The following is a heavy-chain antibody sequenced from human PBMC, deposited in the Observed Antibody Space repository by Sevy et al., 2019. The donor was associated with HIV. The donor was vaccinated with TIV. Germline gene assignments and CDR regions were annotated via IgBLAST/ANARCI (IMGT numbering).Heavy chain of an antibody. CDR1: GFTFSSSA. V-gene: IGHV3-23*01. Sequence: GGSLRLSCVASGFTFSSSAMSWVRQAPGKGLEWVSTISGSGDSTYFADSVKGRFTISRANSKNTLYLQMDSLRAEGTAVYYCAKGPDYGDYVGWIYPFGQGTLVTVSS. J-gene: IGHJ5*02. CDR3: AKGPDYGDYVGWIYP. CDR2: ISGSGDST. D-gene: IGHD4-17*01.